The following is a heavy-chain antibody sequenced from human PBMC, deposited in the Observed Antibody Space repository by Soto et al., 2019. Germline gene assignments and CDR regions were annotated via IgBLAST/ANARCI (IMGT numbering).Heavy chain of an antibody. CDR1: GASVSSYY. CDR2: IHSSGNR. D-gene: IGHD3-10*01. CDR3: ARDVGKNY. Sequence: QVRLHESGPGLVKPSETLSLTCTVSGASVSSYYWSWFRQPVGKGLEWIGLIHSSGNRNYHPSLTSRVTMSLDTSKNQFSLRLASVTAADTALYLCARDVGKNYWGQGTRVAVSS. V-gene: IGHV4-4*07. J-gene: IGHJ4*02.